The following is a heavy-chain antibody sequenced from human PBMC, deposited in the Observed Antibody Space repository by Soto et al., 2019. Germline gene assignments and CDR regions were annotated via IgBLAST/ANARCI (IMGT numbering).Heavy chain of an antibody. Sequence: SETLSLTCAVYGGSFSGYYWSWIRQPPGKGLEWIGEINHSGSTNYNPSLKSRVTISVDTSKNQFSLKLSSVTAADTAVYYCARGKWDYIWGSYRSDFDYWGQGTLVTVSS. D-gene: IGHD3-16*02. J-gene: IGHJ4*02. CDR2: INHSGST. V-gene: IGHV4-34*01. CDR1: GGSFSGYY. CDR3: ARGKWDYIWGSYRSDFDY.